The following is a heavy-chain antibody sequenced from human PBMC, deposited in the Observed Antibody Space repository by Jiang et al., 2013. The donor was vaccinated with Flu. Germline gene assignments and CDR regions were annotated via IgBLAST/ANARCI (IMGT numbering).Heavy chain of an antibody. J-gene: IGHJ4*02. V-gene: IGHV4-61*01. Sequence: SVSSGSYYWSWIRQPPGKGLEWIGYIYYSGSTNXNPSLKSRVTISVDTSKNQFSLKLSSVTAADTAVYYCARGGRIAAAGPFDYWGQGTLVTVSS. CDR1: SVSSGSYY. CDR2: IYYSGST. D-gene: IGHD6-13*01. CDR3: ARGGRIAAAGPFDY.